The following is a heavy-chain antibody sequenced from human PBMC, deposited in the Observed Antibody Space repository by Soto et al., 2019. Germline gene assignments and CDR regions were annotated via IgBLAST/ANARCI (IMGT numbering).Heavy chain of an antibody. V-gene: IGHV3-48*02. CDR1: GFTFSSYS. J-gene: IGHJ6*02. Sequence: EVQLVESGGGLVQPGGSLRLSCAASGFTFSSYSMNWVRQAPGKGLEWVSYISSSSSTIYYADSVKGRFTISRDNAKNSLYLPMNSLRDEDTAVYYCAKAPEYQLLSYYYYYGMDVWGQGTTVTVSS. CDR2: ISSSSSTI. D-gene: IGHD2-2*01. CDR3: AKAPEYQLLSYYYYYGMDV.